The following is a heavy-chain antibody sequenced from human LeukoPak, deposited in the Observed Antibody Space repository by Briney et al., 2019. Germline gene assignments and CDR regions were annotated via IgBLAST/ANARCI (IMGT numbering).Heavy chain of an antibody. J-gene: IGHJ5*02. CDR2: IYYSGST. CDR3: ARGPMTTVTTGLFP. D-gene: IGHD4-17*01. V-gene: IGHV4-31*03. CDR1: GGSISSGGYY. Sequence: PSETLSLTCTVSGGSISSGGYYWSWIRQHPGKGLEWTGYIYYSGSTYYNPSLKSRVTISVDTSKNQFSLKLSSVTAADTAVYYCARGPMTTVTTGLFPWGQGTLVTVSS.